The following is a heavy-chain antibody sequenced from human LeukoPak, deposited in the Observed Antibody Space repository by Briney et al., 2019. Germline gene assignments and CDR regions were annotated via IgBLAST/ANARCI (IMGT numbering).Heavy chain of an antibody. CDR1: GGSITSSNYY. Sequence: PSETLSLTCIVSGGSITSSNYYWGWVRQPPGKGLEWIGSVHYSGSTIYSGSTYYNPSLRSRVTISLDTSKNQFSLTLNSVTAADTAVYYCARRYYYDSSGNRKPGPFDHWGQGTPVTVSP. J-gene: IGHJ4*02. CDR3: ARRYYYDSSGNRKPGPFDH. CDR2: VHYSGSTIYSGST. V-gene: IGHV4-39*07. D-gene: IGHD3-22*01.